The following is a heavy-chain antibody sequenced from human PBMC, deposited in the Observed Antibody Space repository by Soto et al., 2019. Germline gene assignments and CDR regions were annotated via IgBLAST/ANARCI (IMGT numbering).Heavy chain of an antibody. Sequence: QVQLVQSGAEVKKPGASVKVSCKASGYTFTSYAMHWVRQAPGQRHEWMGWINAGNANTKYSQKFQGRVTITRDTAASTAYMELSSLRSEDTAVYYCARGQDIVVVVAAHEKYAEYCQHWGQGTLVTVS. J-gene: IGHJ1*01. CDR3: ARGQDIVVVVAAHEKYAEYCQH. CDR2: INAGNANT. D-gene: IGHD2-15*01. CDR1: GYTFTSYA. V-gene: IGHV1-3*01.